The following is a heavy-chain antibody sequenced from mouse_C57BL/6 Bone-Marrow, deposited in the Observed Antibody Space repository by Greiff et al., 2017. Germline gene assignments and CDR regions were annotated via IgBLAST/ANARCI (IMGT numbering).Heavy chain of an antibody. Sequence: QVQLQQSGAELVRPGTSVKVSCKASGYAFTNYLIEWVKQRPGQGLEWIGVINPGSGGTNYNEKFKGKETLTADKSSSTAYMQLSSLTSEDSAVYFCARSYYGWFAYWGQGTLVTVSA. D-gene: IGHD1-1*01. CDR1: GYAFTNYL. CDR2: INPGSGGT. J-gene: IGHJ3*01. V-gene: IGHV1-54*01. CDR3: ARSYYGWFAY.